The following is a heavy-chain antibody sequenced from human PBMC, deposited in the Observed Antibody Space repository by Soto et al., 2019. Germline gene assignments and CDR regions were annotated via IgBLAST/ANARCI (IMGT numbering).Heavy chain of an antibody. D-gene: IGHD6-13*01. Sequence: SETLSLTCTVSGDSISAYYWSWIRQPPGKGLEWIGYIYYSGSTNYNPSLKSRVTISVDTSKNQFSLKLSSVTAADTAVYYCARDSGIAAAGMYYYYGMDVWGQGTTVTVSS. CDR2: IYYSGST. CDR1: GDSISAYY. V-gene: IGHV4-59*01. CDR3: ARDSGIAAAGMYYYYGMDV. J-gene: IGHJ6*02.